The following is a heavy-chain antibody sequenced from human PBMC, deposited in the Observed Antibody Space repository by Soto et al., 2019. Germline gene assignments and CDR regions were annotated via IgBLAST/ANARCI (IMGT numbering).Heavy chain of an antibody. Sequence: PGGSLRLSCAASGFTFSSYSMNWVRQAPGKGLEWVSYISSSSSIIYYADSVRGRFTISRDNAKNSLFLQMNSLRAEDSAVYYCARGCISTGCYDNWGQGALVTVSS. CDR2: ISSSSSII. D-gene: IGHD2-2*01. V-gene: IGHV3-48*01. CDR1: GFTFSSYS. J-gene: IGHJ4*02. CDR3: ARGCISTGCYDN.